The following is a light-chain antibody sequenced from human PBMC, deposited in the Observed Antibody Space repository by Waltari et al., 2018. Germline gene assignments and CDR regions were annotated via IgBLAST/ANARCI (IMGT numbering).Light chain of an antibody. J-gene: IGLJ3*02. CDR3: GTWDSSLSVGV. CDR1: SSNIGNNY. Sequence: QSVLTQPPSVSAAPGQKVTIPCSGSSSNIGNNYVSWYRQLPGTAPKLLIYDNNRRPSGIPDRFSGSKSGTSATLGITGLQTGDEADYYCGTWDSSLSVGVFGGGTRLTVL. V-gene: IGLV1-51*01. CDR2: DNN.